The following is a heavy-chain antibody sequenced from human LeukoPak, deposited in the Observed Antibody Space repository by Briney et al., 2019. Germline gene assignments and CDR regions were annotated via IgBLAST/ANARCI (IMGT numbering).Heavy chain of an antibody. Sequence: ASVKVSCKASGYTFTSYYIHWVRQAPGQGLEWMGIINPSGGSTSYPQKSQGRVTMTRDMSTSTVYMELSSLRSEDAAVYYCARGFSSSSHYYFDSWGQGTLVTVSS. V-gene: IGHV1-46*01. CDR2: INPSGGST. CDR3: ARGFSSSSHYYFDS. D-gene: IGHD6-13*01. CDR1: GYTFTSYY. J-gene: IGHJ4*02.